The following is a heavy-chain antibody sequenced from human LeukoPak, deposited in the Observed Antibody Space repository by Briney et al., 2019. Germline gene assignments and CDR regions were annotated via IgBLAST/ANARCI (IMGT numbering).Heavy chain of an antibody. Sequence: PGGSLRLSCAASGFTFSSYAMSWVRQAPGKGLEWVSAISGSGGSTYYADSVKGRFTISRDNSKNTLYLQMNSLRAEDTAVYYCARGLTELAGGNPATGRDDYWGQGTLVTVSS. V-gene: IGHV3-23*01. D-gene: IGHD6-13*01. CDR1: GFTFSSYA. CDR3: ARGLTELAGGNPATGRDDY. J-gene: IGHJ4*02. CDR2: ISGSGGST.